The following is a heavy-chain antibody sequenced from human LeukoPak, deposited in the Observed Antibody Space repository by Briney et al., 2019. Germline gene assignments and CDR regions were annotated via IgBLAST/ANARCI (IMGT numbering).Heavy chain of an antibody. Sequence: VASVKVSCKASGGTFSSYAISWVRQAPGQGLEWMGGVIPIFGTANYAQKFQGRVTITTDESTSTAYMELSSLRSEDTAVYYCARGPYYDFWSGLGGPLNAFDIWGQGTMVTVSS. CDR3: ARGPYYDFWSGLGGPLNAFDI. CDR2: VIPIFGTA. V-gene: IGHV1-69*05. CDR1: GGTFSSYA. J-gene: IGHJ3*02. D-gene: IGHD3-3*01.